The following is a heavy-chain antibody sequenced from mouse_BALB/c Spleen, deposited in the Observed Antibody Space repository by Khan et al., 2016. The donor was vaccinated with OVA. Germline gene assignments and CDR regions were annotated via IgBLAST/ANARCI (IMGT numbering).Heavy chain of an antibody. J-gene: IGHJ2*01. Sequence: VQLKESGPELVKPGASVKMSCKTSGYTFTDYTLHWVKQSHGKSLEWIGNVNPNIGNTRYNQKFKDKATLTLDKSSRTTYMELRSLTSEDSAVYYCVRGNHFYWGQGATLTVSS. V-gene: IGHV1-22*01. CDR1: GYTFTDYT. CDR2: VNPNIGNT. CDR3: VRGNHFY.